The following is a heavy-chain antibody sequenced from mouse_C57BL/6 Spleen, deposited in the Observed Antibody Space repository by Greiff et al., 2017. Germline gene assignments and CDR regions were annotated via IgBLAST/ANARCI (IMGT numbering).Heavy chain of an antibody. CDR3: AREGDGYYFDY. D-gene: IGHD2-3*01. CDR2: ISDGGSYT. Sequence: EVQLVESGGGLVKPGGSLKLSCEASGFTFSSYAMSWVRQTPEKRLEWVATISDGGSYTYYPDNVKGRFTISRDNAKNNLYLHMSHLKSEDTAMYYCAREGDGYYFDYWGQGTTLTVSS. V-gene: IGHV5-4*01. J-gene: IGHJ2*01. CDR1: GFTFSSYA.